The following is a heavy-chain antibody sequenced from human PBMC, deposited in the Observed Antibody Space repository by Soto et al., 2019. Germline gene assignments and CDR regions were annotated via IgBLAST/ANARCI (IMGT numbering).Heavy chain of an antibody. CDR1: GASVSTGSYY. J-gene: IGHJ6*02. CDR3: ARVDEPPTGYYYYGLDV. CDR2: ISYRGRT. V-gene: IGHV4-61*01. Sequence: QVQLQESGPGLVKTSETLSLTCTVSGASVSTGSYYWSWIRQPPGKGLEWIGYISYRGRTNHSPSLKSRVTMSVDTSKNQFSLKLSSVTAADTAEYYCARVDEPPTGYYYYGLDVWGQGTTVTVSS.